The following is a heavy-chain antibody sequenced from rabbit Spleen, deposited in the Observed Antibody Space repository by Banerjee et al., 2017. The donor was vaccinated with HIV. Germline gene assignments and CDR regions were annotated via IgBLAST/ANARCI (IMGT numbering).Heavy chain of an antibody. CDR3: VRDQAGYAGYGPYYFYL. D-gene: IGHD7-1*01. J-gene: IGHJ4*01. Sequence: QEELEESGGGLVKPEGSLTLTCKASGFSFSDRDVMCWVRQAPGKGLEWIACINTATGKPVYATWAKGRFTISTTSSTTVTLQMTSLTAADTATYFCVRDQAGYAGYGPYYFYLWGQGTLVTVS. CDR1: GFSFSDRDV. V-gene: IGHV1S45*01. CDR2: INTATGKP.